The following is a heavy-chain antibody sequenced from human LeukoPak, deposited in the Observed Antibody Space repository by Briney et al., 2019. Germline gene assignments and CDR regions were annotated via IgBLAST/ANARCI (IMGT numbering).Heavy chain of an antibody. D-gene: IGHD3-10*01. J-gene: IGHJ4*02. CDR2: INSDGSST. CDR1: GFTFSTYW. CDR3: ARWDYYAGGSDY. Sequence: GGSLRLSCAASGFTFSTYWMHWVRQAPGKGLVWVSHINSDGSSTNYADPVKGRFTISRDNAKNTLYLQMNSLRAEDTAVYYCARWDYYAGGSDYWGQGTLVTVSS. V-gene: IGHV3-74*01.